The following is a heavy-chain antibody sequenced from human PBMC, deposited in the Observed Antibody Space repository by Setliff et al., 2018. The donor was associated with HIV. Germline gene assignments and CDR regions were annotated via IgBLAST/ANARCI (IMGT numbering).Heavy chain of an antibody. D-gene: IGHD3-10*01. CDR1: GGSISSGAYH. J-gene: IGHJ4*02. CDR3: ARHYFDSGSPFNF. CDR2: IYYSGST. V-gene: IGHV4-31*03. Sequence: SETLSLTCTVSGGSISSGAYHWSWIRQHPGKGLEWIGHIYYSGSTYYNPSLKSRVSISVDTSENRFSLRLSSMTAADTAVYYCARHYFDSGSPFNFWGQGAPVTVSS.